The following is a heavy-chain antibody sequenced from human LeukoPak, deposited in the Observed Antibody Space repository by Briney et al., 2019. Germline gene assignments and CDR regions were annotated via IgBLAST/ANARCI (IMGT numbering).Heavy chain of an antibody. CDR1: GGSISSGGYY. Sequence: SQILSLTCTVSGGSISSGGYYWSWIRQHPGEGLEWIGYIYYSGSTYYNPSLKSRVTISVDTSKNQFSLKLSSVTAADTAVYYCAREGSYTVTSYGMDVWGQGTTVTVSS. V-gene: IGHV4-31*03. CDR3: AREGSYTVTSYGMDV. J-gene: IGHJ6*02. D-gene: IGHD3-10*01. CDR2: IYYSGST.